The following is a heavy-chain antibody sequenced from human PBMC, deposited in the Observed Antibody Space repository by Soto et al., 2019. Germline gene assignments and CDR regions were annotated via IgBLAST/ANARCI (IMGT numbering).Heavy chain of an antibody. CDR1: GGTFGTYS. J-gene: IGHJ4*02. CDR3: ARENIVAVAGHFLYYFDY. D-gene: IGHD6-19*01. Sequence: SVKVSCKASGGTFGTYSISWVRQAPGQGLEWMGGIITIFGTTNYAQKFQGRVTLTADKSTNTAYMELSSLRSEDTAVYYCARENIVAVAGHFLYYFDYWGQGTPVTVSS. CDR2: IITIFGTT. V-gene: IGHV1-69*06.